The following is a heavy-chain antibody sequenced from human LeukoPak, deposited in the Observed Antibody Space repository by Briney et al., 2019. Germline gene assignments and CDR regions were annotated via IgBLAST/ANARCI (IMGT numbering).Heavy chain of an antibody. Sequence: GASVKVSCKASGYTFTGYYMHWVRQAPGQGLEWMGWINPNSGGTNYAQKFQGRVTMTRDTSISTAYMELSRLRSDDTAVYYCARDRWDYCSGGNCYFGETKPNWFDPWGQGTLVTVSS. D-gene: IGHD2-15*01. CDR1: GYTFTGYY. V-gene: IGHV1-2*02. J-gene: IGHJ5*02. CDR3: ARDRWDYCSGGNCYFGETKPNWFDP. CDR2: INPNSGGT.